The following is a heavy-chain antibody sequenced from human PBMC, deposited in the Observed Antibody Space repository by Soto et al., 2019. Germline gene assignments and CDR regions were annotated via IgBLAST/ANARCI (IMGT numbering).Heavy chain of an antibody. J-gene: IGHJ4*02. V-gene: IGHV4-59*01. Sequence: QVQLQESGPGLVKPSETLSLTCTVSGGSISSYYWSWIRQPPGKGLEWIGYMYYSGSTRYNPSLNSRVTISVDTCKNQFSLKLSSVTAADTAVYFCASGTMGRGPFAYWGQGSLVTVST. CDR3: ASGTMGRGPFAY. CDR2: MYYSGST. CDR1: GGSISSYY. D-gene: IGHD3-10*01.